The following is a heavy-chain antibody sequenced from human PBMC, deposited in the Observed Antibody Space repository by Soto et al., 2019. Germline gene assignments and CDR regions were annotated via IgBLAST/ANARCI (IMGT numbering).Heavy chain of an antibody. Sequence: EVQLVESGGGLVQPGGSLRLSCAASGFTFSSYWMHWVRQVPGKGLVWVSHIDSDGNITTYADSVKGRFTISRDNAKNTVYLQMNSVRAEDTAVYYCVRDDVGVGIDYWGLGTLVTVSS. J-gene: IGHJ4*02. CDR1: GFTFSSYW. CDR2: IDSDGNIT. D-gene: IGHD1-26*01. CDR3: VRDDVGVGIDY. V-gene: IGHV3-74*03.